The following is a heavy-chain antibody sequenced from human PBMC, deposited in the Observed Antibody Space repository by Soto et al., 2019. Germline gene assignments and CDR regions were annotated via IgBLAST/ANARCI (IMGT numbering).Heavy chain of an antibody. CDR3: AIYNWNYYFDY. V-gene: IGHV4-38-2*02. D-gene: IGHD1-7*01. CDR2: IYHSGST. CDR1: GYSISSGYY. J-gene: IGHJ4*02. Sequence: SETLSLTCTVSGYSISSGYYWGWIRQPPGKGLEWIGSIYHSGSTYYNPSLKSRVTISVDTSKNRFSLKLSSVTAADTAVYYCAIYNWNYYFDYWGQGTLVTVSS.